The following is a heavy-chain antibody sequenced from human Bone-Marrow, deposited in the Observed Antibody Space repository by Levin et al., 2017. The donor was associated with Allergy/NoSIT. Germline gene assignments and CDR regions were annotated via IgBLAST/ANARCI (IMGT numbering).Heavy chain of an antibody. D-gene: IGHD2-21*02. CDR1: GFTFSSYG. Sequence: GESLKISCAASGFTFSSYGMHWVRQAPGKGLEWVAVISYDGSNKYYADSVKGRFTISRDNSKNTLYLQMNSLRAEDTAVYYCAKSWGGDCRDAFDIWGQGTMVTVSS. CDR3: AKSWGGDCRDAFDI. V-gene: IGHV3-30*18. CDR2: ISYDGSNK. J-gene: IGHJ3*02.